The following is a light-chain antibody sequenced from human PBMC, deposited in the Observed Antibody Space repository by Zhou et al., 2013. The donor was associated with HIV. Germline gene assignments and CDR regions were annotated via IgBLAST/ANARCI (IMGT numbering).Light chain of an antibody. CDR2: VAS. CDR3: QQYGSLPIT. Sequence: VLTQSPGTLSLSPGERATLSCRASRNIYNNYLAWYQQRPGQALRLLINVASSGATGIPDRFSGSGSGTDFTLTISSLEPEDSAMYYCQQYGSLPITFGQGTRLEIK. CDR1: RNIYNNY. V-gene: IGKV3-20*01. J-gene: IGKJ5*01.